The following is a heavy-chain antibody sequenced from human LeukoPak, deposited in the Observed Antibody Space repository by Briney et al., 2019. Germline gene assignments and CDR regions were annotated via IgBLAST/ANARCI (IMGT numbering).Heavy chain of an antibody. V-gene: IGHV4-39*02. CDR3: ARTYDYVWGSYRSHSFDS. D-gene: IGHD3-16*02. CDR1: GGSISSNNYY. CDR2: LYHTGSA. Sequence: SETLSLTCTVSGGSISSNNYYWGWIRQPPGKGLEWIGSLYHTGSAYYNPSLKSRVTRSMDVSKNHFSLKLSSVTAADTAVYYCARTYDYVWGSYRSHSFDSWGQGTLVTVSS. J-gene: IGHJ4*02.